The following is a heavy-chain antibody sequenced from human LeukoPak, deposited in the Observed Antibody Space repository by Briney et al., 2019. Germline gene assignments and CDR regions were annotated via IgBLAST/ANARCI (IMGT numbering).Heavy chain of an antibody. D-gene: IGHD3-10*01. J-gene: IGHJ4*02. CDR2: ISSSGSTI. Sequence: GGSLRLSCAASGFTFSSYEMNWVRQAPGKGLEWVSYISSSGSTIYCADSVKGRFTISRDNAKNSLYLQMNSLRAEDTAVYYCARAPVGMGFDYWGQGTLVTVSS. V-gene: IGHV3-48*03. CDR3: ARAPVGMGFDY. CDR1: GFTFSSYE.